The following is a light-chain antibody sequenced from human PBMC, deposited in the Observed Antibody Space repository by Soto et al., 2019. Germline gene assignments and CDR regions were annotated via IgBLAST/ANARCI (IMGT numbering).Light chain of an antibody. V-gene: IGKV4-1*01. CDR3: QQYYSSPLT. J-gene: IGKJ4*01. CDR2: WAS. CDR1: QSVLFSSNNKNY. Sequence: DIVMAQSPDSLTVSLGERATINCKSSQSVLFSSNNKNYLAWYQQKPGQPPKLLFYWASTRESGVPDRFSGSGYGTDFTLTISSLQAADVAVYYCQQYYSSPLTFGGGTKVEIK.